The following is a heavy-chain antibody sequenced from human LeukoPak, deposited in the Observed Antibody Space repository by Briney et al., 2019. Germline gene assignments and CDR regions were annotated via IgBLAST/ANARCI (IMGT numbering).Heavy chain of an antibody. J-gene: IGHJ4*02. CDR1: GFTFSSYS. CDR2: ISSTGSYI. V-gene: IGHV3-21*01. Sequence: GGSLRLSCGASGFTFSSYSMNWVRQAPGKGLEWVSSISSTGSYIYYADSVKGRFTISRDNAKISLFLQMSSLRAEDTAVYYCAREKTWIQPVDFWGQGTLVTVSS. CDR3: AREKTWIQPVDF. D-gene: IGHD5-18*01.